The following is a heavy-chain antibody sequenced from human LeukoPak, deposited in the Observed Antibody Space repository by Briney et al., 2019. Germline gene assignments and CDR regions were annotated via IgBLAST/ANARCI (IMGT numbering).Heavy chain of an antibody. Sequence: ASVKVSCTASGYTFTSYGISWVRQAPGQGLEWMGCIGAYNGNTNYAQKLQGRVTMTTDTYTNTAYMEMRSPTSDDTAVYYCAKTVAGFDAFDLWGQGTMVTVSS. CDR2: IGAYNGNT. V-gene: IGHV1-18*01. D-gene: IGHD6-19*01. J-gene: IGHJ3*01. CDR3: AKTVAGFDAFDL. CDR1: GYTFTSYG.